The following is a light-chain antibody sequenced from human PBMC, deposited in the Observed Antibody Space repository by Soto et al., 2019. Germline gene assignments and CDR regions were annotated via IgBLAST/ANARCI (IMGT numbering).Light chain of an antibody. CDR1: QDISSW. V-gene: IGKV1-12*01. CDR2: AAS. CDR3: QQANSFPLT. J-gene: IGKJ4*01. Sequence: DLQMTQSPSFVSASVGDRVTITCRASQDISSWLAWYQQKPGKDPKLLIYAASTLQSGVPSRFSGSGSGTHFTLSISSLQPEDFATYYCQQANSFPLTFGGGTKVEIK.